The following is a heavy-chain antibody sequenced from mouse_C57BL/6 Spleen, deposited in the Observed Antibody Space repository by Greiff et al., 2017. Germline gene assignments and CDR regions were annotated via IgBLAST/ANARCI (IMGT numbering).Heavy chain of an antibody. V-gene: IGHV5-17*01. CDR2: ISSGSSTI. Sequence: VMLVESGGGLVKPGGSLKLSCAASGFTFSDYGMHWVRQAPEKGLEWVAYISSGSSTIYYADTVKGRFTISRDNAKNTLFLQMTSLRSEDTAMYYCAMITTVVYWYFDVWGTGTTVTVSS. CDR1: GFTFSDYG. D-gene: IGHD1-1*01. J-gene: IGHJ1*03. CDR3: AMITTVVYWYFDV.